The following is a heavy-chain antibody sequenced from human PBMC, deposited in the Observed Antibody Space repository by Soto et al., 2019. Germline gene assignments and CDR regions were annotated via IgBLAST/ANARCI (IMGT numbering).Heavy chain of an antibody. CDR2: IHAGNGYT. V-gene: IGHV1-3*01. J-gene: IGHJ3*02. CDR3: ARVQYSGYDFKLAFDI. CDR1: GYPFDNYA. Sequence: VQRVNLGAKWKNPGASEKVSCRASGYPFDNYALHWVLKAPGRRLEWMGWIHAGNGYTKYSQSFQGRVTITRDTSASTVHMDLSSLRSEDTAVYYCARVQYSGYDFKLAFDIWGQGTMVTVSS. D-gene: IGHD5-12*01.